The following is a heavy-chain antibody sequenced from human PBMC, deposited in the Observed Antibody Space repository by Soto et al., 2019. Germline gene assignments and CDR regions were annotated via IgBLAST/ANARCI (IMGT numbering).Heavy chain of an antibody. CDR3: ARVEDYGDYFDY. V-gene: IGHV4-61*01. D-gene: IGHD4-17*01. CDR2: IYDTGTT. J-gene: IGHJ4*02. CDR1: GASVRSGSYY. Sequence: KPSETLSLTCTVSGASVRSGSYYWSWVRQPPGRGLEWIGYIYDTGTTNYNPSLKSRVTMSVDTSKNQFSLKLNSLTAADTAVYYCARVEDYGDYFDYWGQGTLVTVSS.